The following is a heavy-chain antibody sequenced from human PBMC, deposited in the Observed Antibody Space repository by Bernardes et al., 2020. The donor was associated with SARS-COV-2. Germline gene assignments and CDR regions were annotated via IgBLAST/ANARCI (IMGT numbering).Heavy chain of an antibody. CDR3: ANPVAGSYYYGMDV. V-gene: IGHV3-23*01. J-gene: IGHJ6*02. Sequence: GGSLRLSCTASGFTFSIYAMSWVRQAPGKGLEWVSAISGRGGSTCYADSVRGRFTISRDNSKNTLYMQMNSLRAEDTAVYYCANPVAGSYYYGMDVWGQGTTVTVSS. CDR2: ISGRGGST. CDR1: GFTFSIYA. D-gene: IGHD6-19*01.